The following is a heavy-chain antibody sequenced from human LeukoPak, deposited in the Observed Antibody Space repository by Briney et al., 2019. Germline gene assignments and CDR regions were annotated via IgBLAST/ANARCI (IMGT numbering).Heavy chain of an antibody. CDR1: GGSVSSYY. V-gene: IGHV4-59*02. D-gene: IGHD1-14*01. CDR2: IYYSGST. Sequence: SETLSLTCTVSGGSVSSYYWSWIRQPPGRGLEWIGYIYYSGSTNYNPSLKSRVTISVDTSKNQFSLKLSSVTAADTAVYYCARDFSGFDYWGQGTLVTVSS. J-gene: IGHJ4*02. CDR3: ARDFSGFDY.